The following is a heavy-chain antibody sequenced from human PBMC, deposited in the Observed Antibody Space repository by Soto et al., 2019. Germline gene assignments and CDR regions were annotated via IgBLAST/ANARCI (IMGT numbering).Heavy chain of an antibody. Sequence: ASVKVSCKTSGYTFSDYGITWVRQAPGQPLEWLGWISLYSDGTNYAQKFQGRVSMTTDTSTTTAYMELRSLRSDDTAVYYCARVVPGAEAWFGPWGQGTLVTVSS. D-gene: IGHD2-2*01. J-gene: IGHJ5*02. CDR3: ARVVPGAEAWFGP. CDR1: GYTFSDYG. V-gene: IGHV1-18*01. CDR2: ISLYSDGT.